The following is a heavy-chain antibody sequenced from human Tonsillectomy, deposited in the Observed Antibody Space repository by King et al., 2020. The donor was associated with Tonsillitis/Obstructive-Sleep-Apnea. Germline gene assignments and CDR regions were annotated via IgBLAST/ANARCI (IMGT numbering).Heavy chain of an antibody. CDR3: AHGSDTSTALDY. D-gene: IGHD5-18*01. V-gene: IGHV2-5*02. CDR1: GFSLSNSGVS. J-gene: IGHJ4*02. CDR2: IYWDDDK. Sequence: FTLKESGPALVKPPQTLTLTCTFSGFSLSNSGVSVGWVRQPPGKALEWLALIYWDDDKRYSPSLKNRLTFTKDTSKNQVVLTMTNMDPVDTATYYCAHGSDTSTALDYWGQGTLVTVSS.